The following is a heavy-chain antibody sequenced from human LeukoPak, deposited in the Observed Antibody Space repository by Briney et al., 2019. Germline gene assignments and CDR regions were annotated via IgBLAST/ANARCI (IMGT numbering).Heavy chain of an antibody. CDR1: GGSISSYY. V-gene: IGHV4-59*01. J-gene: IGHJ4*02. CDR2: IYYSGST. CDR3: ARDEAGYFDY. Sequence: PSETLSLTCTVSGGSISSYYWSWIRQPPGKGLEWIGYIYYSGSTNYNPSLKSRVTISVDTSKNQFSLKLSSVTAADTAVYYCARDEAGYFDYWGQGTLVTVSS.